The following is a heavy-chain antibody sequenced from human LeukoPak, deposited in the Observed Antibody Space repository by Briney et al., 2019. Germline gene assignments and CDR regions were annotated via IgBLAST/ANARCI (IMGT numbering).Heavy chain of an antibody. J-gene: IGHJ4*02. D-gene: IGHD2-2*01. V-gene: IGHV4-31*03. CDR1: GGSIISGGYY. CDR2: IYYSGST. CDR3: ARVPGYCSSTSCSYYFDY. Sequence: SETLSLTCTVSGGSIISGGYYRRWIRQPPGTGLEWIGYIYYSGSTYYNPSLKSRVTISVDTSKNQFYLKLSSVTAADTAVYYCARVPGYCSSTSCSYYFDYWGQGTLVTVSS.